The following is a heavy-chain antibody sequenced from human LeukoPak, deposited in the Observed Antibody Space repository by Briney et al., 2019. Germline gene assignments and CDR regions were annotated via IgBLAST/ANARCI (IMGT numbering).Heavy chain of an antibody. V-gene: IGHV4-38-2*02. Sequence: SETLSLTCTVSNYSISYGYYWGWIRQPPGKGLEWIGTIHHSGSTSYDPSLKSRVTISVDTSKNQFSLKLTSMTAADTAVYYCARVKAVITPWVFDYWGQGTLVTVSS. CDR1: NYSISYGYY. D-gene: IGHD4-23*01. CDR2: IHHSGST. CDR3: ARVKAVITPWVFDY. J-gene: IGHJ4*02.